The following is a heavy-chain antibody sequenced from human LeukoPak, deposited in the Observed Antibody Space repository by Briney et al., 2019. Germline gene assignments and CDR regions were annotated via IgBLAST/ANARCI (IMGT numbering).Heavy chain of an antibody. CDR1: GYTFTSYG. CDR2: ISAYNGNT. D-gene: IGHD3-3*01. J-gene: IGHJ3*02. V-gene: IGHV1-18*01. Sequence: ASVKVSCKASGYTFTSYGISWVRQAPGQGLECMGWISAYNGNTNYAQKLQGRVTMTTDTSTSTAYMELRSLRSDDTAVYYCARDATTYDFWSGYYRGAFDIWGQGTMVTVSS. CDR3: ARDATTYDFWSGYYRGAFDI.